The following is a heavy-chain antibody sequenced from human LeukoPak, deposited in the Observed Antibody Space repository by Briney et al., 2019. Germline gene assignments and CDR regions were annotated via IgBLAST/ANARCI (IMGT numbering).Heavy chain of an antibody. J-gene: IGHJ4*02. CDR2: IKQDGSEK. V-gene: IGHV3-7*01. CDR1: GFTFSSYW. D-gene: IGHD3-9*01. CDR3: ARDEIYYDILTGYRHLDY. Sequence: GGSLRLSCEASGFTFSSYWMSWVRQAPGKGLEWVANIKQDGSEKKYLDSVKGRFTISRDNAKNSMYLQMNSLRAEDTAVYYCARDEIYYDILTGYRHLDYWGQGTLVTVFS.